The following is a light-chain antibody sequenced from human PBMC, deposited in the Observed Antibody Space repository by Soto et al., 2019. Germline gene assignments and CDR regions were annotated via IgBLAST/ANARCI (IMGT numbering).Light chain of an antibody. CDR2: EVS. Sequence: MLMTQTPLSLSIIPGQTASISCKSSQSLLHSYGKTYFYWYVQKAGQAPQPLIYEVSNRFSGVPERFSGRGSRTDFTLKISRVEDDDVGIYYCMQAIDIPWTFGQGTKVDIK. V-gene: IGKV2-29*03. J-gene: IGKJ1*01. CDR3: MQAIDIPWT. CDR1: QSLLHSYGKTY.